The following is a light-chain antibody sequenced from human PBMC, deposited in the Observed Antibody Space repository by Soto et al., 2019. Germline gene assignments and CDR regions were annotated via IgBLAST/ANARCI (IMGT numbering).Light chain of an antibody. V-gene: IGKV1-39*01. CDR3: QQSYFIPWM. Sequence: DVQMTQSPSSLSASVGDRVSITCRASQSIKTYLNWYQQKPGKDPKLLIFGSYNLQSGVPPRFSGTGSGTDFTLIISSLQPEDFATYFCQQSYFIPWMFGQGTKVDLK. J-gene: IGKJ1*01. CDR2: GSY. CDR1: QSIKTY.